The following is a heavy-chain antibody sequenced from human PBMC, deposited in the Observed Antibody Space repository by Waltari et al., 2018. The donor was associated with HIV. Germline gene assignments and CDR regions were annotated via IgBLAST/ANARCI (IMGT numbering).Heavy chain of an antibody. CDR2: VYTRGNT. CDR1: SGPTPSGSYF. D-gene: IGHD3-10*01. V-gene: IGHV4-61*02. CDR3: ARALDYYESGSFPWWFFDL. Sequence: QVLLQESGPGRVKPSQTLSLTCTVSSGPTPSGSYFWTWIRQPAGKGLEWIGRVYTRGNTNYNPSHKNRVTISVDTSRNQFSLRLSSMAAADTAVYYCARALDYYESGSFPWWFFDLWGRGSLVTVSS. J-gene: IGHJ2*01.